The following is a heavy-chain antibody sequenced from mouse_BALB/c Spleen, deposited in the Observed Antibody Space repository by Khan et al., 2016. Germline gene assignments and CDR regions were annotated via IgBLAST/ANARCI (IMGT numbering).Heavy chain of an antibody. D-gene: IGHD1-1*01. CDR3: ARGPHYYGSIDLYFDV. CDR2: IRSGGSYT. J-gene: IGHJ1*01. V-gene: IGHV5-9-4*01. Sequence: EVELVEAGGDLVKPGGSLKLSCAASGFTFSSYAMSWVRQSPEKRLEWVAEIRSGGSYTYYPDTVTGRLTISSDNAKNTLYLALSSLRSEDTDMCFCARGPHYYGSIDLYFDVWGAGTTVTVSS. CDR1: GFTFSSYA.